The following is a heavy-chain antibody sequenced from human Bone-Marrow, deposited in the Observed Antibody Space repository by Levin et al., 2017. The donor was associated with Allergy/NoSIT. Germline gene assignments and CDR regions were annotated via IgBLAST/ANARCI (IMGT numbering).Heavy chain of an antibody. CDR3: ARDRFKFSVYSGSYSRAFDI. CDR1: GGTFSSYA. V-gene: IGHV1-69*06. Sequence: SVKVSCKASGGTFSSYAISWVRQAPGQGLEWMGGIIPIFGTANYAQKFQGRVTITADKSTSTAYMELSSLRSEDTAVYYCARDRFKFSVYSGSYSRAFDIWGQGTMVTVSS. J-gene: IGHJ3*02. D-gene: IGHD1-26*01. CDR2: IIPIFGTA.